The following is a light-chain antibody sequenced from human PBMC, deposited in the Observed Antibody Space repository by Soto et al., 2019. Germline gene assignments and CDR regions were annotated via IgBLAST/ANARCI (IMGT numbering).Light chain of an antibody. Sequence: EIVLTQSPGARSLSQGERATLSFRASQSVSNNYLAWYQQKPGQAPRLLIYGASNRATGIPDRFSGSGSGTDFTLTISRLEPEDFAVYYCQQYGSSGTFGQGTKVDIK. V-gene: IGKV3-20*01. J-gene: IGKJ1*01. CDR2: GAS. CDR1: QSVSNNY. CDR3: QQYGSSGT.